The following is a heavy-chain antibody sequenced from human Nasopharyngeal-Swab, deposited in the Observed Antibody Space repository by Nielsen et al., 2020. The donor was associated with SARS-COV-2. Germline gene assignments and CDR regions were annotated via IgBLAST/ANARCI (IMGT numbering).Heavy chain of an antibody. D-gene: IGHD1-7*01. J-gene: IGHJ6*02. CDR3: AREGYNWNSGSPYGMDV. CDR2: ISGSGGST. CDR1: GFTFSSYA. V-gene: IGHV3-23*01. Sequence: GGSLRLSCAASGFTFSSYAMSWVRQAPGKGLGRVSAISGSGGSTYYADSVKGRFTISRDNSKNTLYLQMNSLRAEDTAVYYCAREGYNWNSGSPYGMDVWGQGTTVTVSS.